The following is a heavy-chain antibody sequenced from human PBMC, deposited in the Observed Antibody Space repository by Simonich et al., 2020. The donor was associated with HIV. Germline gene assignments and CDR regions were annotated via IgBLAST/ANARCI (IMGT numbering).Heavy chain of an antibody. CDR3: ARGVWGNWYFDL. V-gene: IGHV1-2*02. J-gene: IGHJ2*01. CDR2: SNPRTGYT. CDR1: GYTFPVYY. Sequence: QVQLVQSGAEVKKPGASVKVSCKASGYTFPVYYIHWVRQAPGQGLAGMGTSNPRTGYTQVAQNFQGRVSMTRDTSSNTVYMELSSLRSDDTAVYFCARGVWGNWYFDLWGRGTLVTVSS. D-gene: IGHD3-16*01.